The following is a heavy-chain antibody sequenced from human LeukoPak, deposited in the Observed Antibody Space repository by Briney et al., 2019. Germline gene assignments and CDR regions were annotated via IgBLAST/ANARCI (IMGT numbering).Heavy chain of an antibody. CDR1: GFTFSNAW. D-gene: IGHD2-21*01. CDR3: AKGVGWDRLAYCGGDCFSAEYFQH. J-gene: IGHJ1*01. Sequence: GGSLRLSCAASGFTFSNAWMSWVRQAPGKGLEWVGRIKSKTDGGTTDYAAPVKGRFTISRDDSKNTLYLQMNSLRAEDTAVYYCAKGVGWDRLAYCGGDCFSAEYFQHWGQGTLVTVSS. CDR2: IKSKTDGGTT. V-gene: IGHV3-15*01.